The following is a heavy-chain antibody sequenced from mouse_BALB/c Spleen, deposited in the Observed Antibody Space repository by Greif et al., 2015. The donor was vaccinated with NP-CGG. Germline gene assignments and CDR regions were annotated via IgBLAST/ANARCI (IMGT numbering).Heavy chain of an antibody. CDR2: INPGSGGT. V-gene: IGHV1-54*01. D-gene: IGHD2-4*01. J-gene: IGHJ3*01. Sequence: QVQLQQSGAELVRPGTSVKVSCKASGYAFTNYLIEWVKQRPGQGLEWIGVINPGSGGTNYNEKFKGKATLTADKSSSTAYMQLSSLTSDDSAVYFCARSHSTMITTWFAYWGQGTLVTVSA. CDR1: GYAFTNYL. CDR3: ARSHSTMITTWFAY.